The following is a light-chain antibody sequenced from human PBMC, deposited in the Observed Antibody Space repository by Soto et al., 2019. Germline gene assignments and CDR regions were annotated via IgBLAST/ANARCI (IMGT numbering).Light chain of an antibody. J-gene: IGKJ5*01. V-gene: IGKV3-11*01. CDR1: QSVGSY. CDR3: QQRSNWPPLT. Sequence: EIVLTQSPATLSLSPGERATLSCRASQSVGSYLAWYQQKPGQAPRLLIYDASTRATGIPARFSGSGSGTDFTLTISSLEPEDFAVYFCQQRSNWPPLTFG. CDR2: DAS.